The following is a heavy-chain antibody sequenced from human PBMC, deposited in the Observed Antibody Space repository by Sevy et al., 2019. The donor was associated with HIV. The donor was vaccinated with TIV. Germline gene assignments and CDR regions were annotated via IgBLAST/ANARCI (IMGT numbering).Heavy chain of an antibody. CDR1: RFTFKTYW. D-gene: IGHD1-26*01. Sequence: GGSLRLSCAASRFTFKTYWMSWVRQAPGKGLEWVGNIKEDDSAKYYADSVRGRFTISRDNAKNSLYLQMSSLRVEDTAVYYCARDSPGYGGYSYWGQRTLVTVSS. CDR3: ARDSPGYGGYSY. J-gene: IGHJ4*01. V-gene: IGHV3-7*01. CDR2: IKEDDSAK.